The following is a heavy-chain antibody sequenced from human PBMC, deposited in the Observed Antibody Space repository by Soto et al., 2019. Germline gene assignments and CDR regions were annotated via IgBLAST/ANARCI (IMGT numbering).Heavy chain of an antibody. V-gene: IGHV3-30-3*01. J-gene: IGHJ4*02. Sequence: PGGSLRLSCAASGFTFSSYPMHWVRPAPGKGLEWVAVISYDGNNKYYADFVKGRFTISRDNSKNTLYLQMNSLRAEDTGVYYCARDRYCSGGSCDGGDYWGQGTLVTVSS. CDR3: ARDRYCSGGSCDGGDY. D-gene: IGHD2-15*01. CDR1: GFTFSSYP. CDR2: ISYDGNNK.